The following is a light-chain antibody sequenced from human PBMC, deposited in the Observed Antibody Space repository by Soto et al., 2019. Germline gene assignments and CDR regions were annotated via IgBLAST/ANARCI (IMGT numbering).Light chain of an antibody. V-gene: IGLV2-23*01. J-gene: IGLJ1*01. CDR2: EGR. CDR1: SSDVGSYNL. CDR3: CSYAGSRYV. Sequence: QSALTQPASVSGSPGQSITISCTGTSSDVGSYNLVSWYQQHPGKAPKLMIYEGRKRPSGVSNRFSGSKSGNTASLTISGLQAEDEADYYCCSYAGSRYVFGTGTKLTVL.